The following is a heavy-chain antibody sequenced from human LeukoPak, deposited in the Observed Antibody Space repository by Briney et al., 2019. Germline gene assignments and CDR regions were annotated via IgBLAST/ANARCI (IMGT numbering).Heavy chain of an antibody. Sequence: PSETLSLTCTVSGGSISSSSYYWGWIRQPPGKGLEWIGSIYSSGSTYYNPSLKCRVTISVDTSKNQFSLKLSSVTAADTAVYYCASLSEGMVYANFWGQGMLVTVSS. D-gene: IGHD2-8*01. V-gene: IGHV4-39*01. CDR3: ASLSEGMVYANF. CDR1: GGSISSSSYY. J-gene: IGHJ4*02. CDR2: IYSSGST.